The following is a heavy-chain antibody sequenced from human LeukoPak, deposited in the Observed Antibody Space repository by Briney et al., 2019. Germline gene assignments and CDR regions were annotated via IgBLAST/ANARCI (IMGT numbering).Heavy chain of an antibody. CDR1: GYTFTSYG. D-gene: IGHD3-3*01. CDR3: ARDSGAIFGFYYGMDV. J-gene: IGHJ6*02. Sequence: SVKVSCKSSGYTFTSYGISWVRQAPGQGLEWMGWISAYNGNTNYAQKLQGRVTMTTDTSTSTAYMELRSLRSDDTAVYYCARDSGAIFGFYYGMDVWGQGTTVTVSS. V-gene: IGHV1-18*01. CDR2: ISAYNGNT.